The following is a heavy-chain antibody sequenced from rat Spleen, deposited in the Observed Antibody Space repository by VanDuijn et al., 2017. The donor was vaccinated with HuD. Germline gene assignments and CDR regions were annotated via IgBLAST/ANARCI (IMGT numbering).Heavy chain of an antibody. J-gene: IGHJ4*01. CDR2: IIYDGSST. Sequence: EVQLVESGGDLVQPGRSLKLSCSASGFTFSDYAMAWVRQAPKKGLEWVATIIYDGSSTYYRDSVKGRFTISRDNAKSTLYLQMDSLRSEDTATYYCARFGLGAGVMDAWGQGASVTVSS. CDR3: ARFGLGAGVMDA. D-gene: IGHD5-1*01. V-gene: IGHV5-17*01. CDR1: GFTFSDYA.